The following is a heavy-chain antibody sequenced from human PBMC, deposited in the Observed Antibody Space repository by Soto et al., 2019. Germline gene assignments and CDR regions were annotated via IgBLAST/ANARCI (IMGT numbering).Heavy chain of an antibody. V-gene: IGHV3-23*01. CDR1: GFNFSSYA. D-gene: IGHD3-16*02. CDR2: ITTSGDRS. Sequence: EVQLLESGGRLIQPGGSLRLSCAASGFNFSSYAMSWIRQAPGKGPEWVAGITTSGDRSGYADSVKGRFTVSRANSQNTMYLQLNSLRGDDTAIYYCARGLEAGYNFAYWGQGTLVTVSS. CDR3: ARGLEAGYNFAY. J-gene: IGHJ4*02.